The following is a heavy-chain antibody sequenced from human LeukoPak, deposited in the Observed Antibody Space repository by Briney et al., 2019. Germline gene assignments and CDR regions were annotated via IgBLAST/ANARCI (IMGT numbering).Heavy chain of an antibody. Sequence: GASVKVSCKAFGYTFTSYGISWVRQAPGQGLEWMGWISAYNGNTNYAQKLQGRVTMTTDTSTSTAYMELRSLRSDDTAVYYCARDTVVGAGGAYYFDYWGQGTLVTVSS. CDR2: ISAYNGNT. CDR1: GYTFTSYG. J-gene: IGHJ4*02. D-gene: IGHD1-26*01. CDR3: ARDTVVGAGGAYYFDY. V-gene: IGHV1-18*01.